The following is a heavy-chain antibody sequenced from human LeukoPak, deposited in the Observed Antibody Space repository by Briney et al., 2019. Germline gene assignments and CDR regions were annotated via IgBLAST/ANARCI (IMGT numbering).Heavy chain of an antibody. CDR1: GGSISSSSYY. Sequence: PSETLSLTCSISGGSISSSSYYWGWIRQPPGKGLEWIGEINHSGSTNYNPSLKSRVTISVDTSKNQFSLKLSSVTAADTAVYYCARLGATVRSYSSSWLRSSPIWGQGTMVTVSS. J-gene: IGHJ3*02. CDR2: INHSGST. D-gene: IGHD6-13*01. V-gene: IGHV4-39*07. CDR3: ARLGATVRSYSSSWLRSSPI.